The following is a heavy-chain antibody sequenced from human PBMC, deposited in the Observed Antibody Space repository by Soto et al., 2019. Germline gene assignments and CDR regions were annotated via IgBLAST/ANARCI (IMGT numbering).Heavy chain of an antibody. CDR1: GFTFSSYG. Sequence: QVQLVESGGGVVQPGRSLRLSCAASGFTFSSYGMHWVRQAPGKGLEWVAVIWYDGSNKYYADSVKGRVTISRDNSKNTRYLQMNSLRAEDTAVYYCARDSGLTIFGVVTKKRGWFDPWGQGTLVTVSS. D-gene: IGHD3-3*01. CDR3: ARDSGLTIFGVVTKKRGWFDP. CDR2: IWYDGSNK. J-gene: IGHJ5*02. V-gene: IGHV3-33*01.